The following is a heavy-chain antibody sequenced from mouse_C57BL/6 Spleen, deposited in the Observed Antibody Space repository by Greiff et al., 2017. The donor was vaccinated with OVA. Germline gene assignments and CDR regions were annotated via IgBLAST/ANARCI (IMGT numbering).Heavy chain of an antibody. Sequence: QVHVKQSGAELVRPGASVKLSCKASGYTFTDYYINWVKQRPGQGLEWIARIYPGSGNTYYNEKFKGKATLTAEKSSSTAYMQLSSLTSEDSAVYFCASGDYSYAMDYWGQGTSVTVSS. J-gene: IGHJ4*01. CDR2: IYPGSGNT. D-gene: IGHD2-12*01. CDR1: GYTFTDYY. CDR3: ASGDYSYAMDY. V-gene: IGHV1-76*01.